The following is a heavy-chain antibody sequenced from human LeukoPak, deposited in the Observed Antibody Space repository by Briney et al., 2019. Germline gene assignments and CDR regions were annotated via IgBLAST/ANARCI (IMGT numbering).Heavy chain of an antibody. V-gene: IGHV1-69*05. CDR2: IIPIFGTA. CDR1: GGTFSSYA. D-gene: IGHD3-22*01. Sequence: ASVKVSFKASGGTFSSYAISWVRQAPGQGLEWMGGIIPIFGTANYAQKFQGRVTITTDESTSTAYMELSSLRSEDTAVYYCARVPHPSGYPYYFDYWGQGALVTVSS. CDR3: ARVPHPSGYPYYFDY. J-gene: IGHJ4*02.